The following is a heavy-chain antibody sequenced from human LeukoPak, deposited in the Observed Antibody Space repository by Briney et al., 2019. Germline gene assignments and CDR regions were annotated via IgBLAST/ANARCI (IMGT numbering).Heavy chain of an antibody. CDR2: ISGGGGGT. V-gene: IGHV3-23*01. D-gene: IGHD6-19*01. CDR3: AKAYSSGWSPFDY. Sequence: GGSLRLSCAASGFTFSSNAMSWVRQAPGKGLERVSAISGGGGGTYYADSVKGRFTISRDNSKNTLYLQMNSLRAEDTAVYYCAKAYSSGWSPFDYWGQGTLVIVSS. CDR1: GFTFSSNA. J-gene: IGHJ4*02.